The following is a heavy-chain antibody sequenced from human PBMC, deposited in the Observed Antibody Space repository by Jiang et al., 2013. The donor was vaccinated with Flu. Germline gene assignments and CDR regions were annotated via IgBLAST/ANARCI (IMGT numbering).Heavy chain of an antibody. D-gene: IGHD3-10*01. Sequence: SSYYWSWIRQPPREGTGVDWVYLLQWEHQLQPSLKSRVTISVDTSKNQFSLKLSSVTAADTAVYYCARKSRGVSYYYYMDVWGKGTTVTVSS. CDR1: SSYY. CDR3: ARKSRGVSYYYYMDV. V-gene: IGHV4-59*01. J-gene: IGHJ6*03. CDR2: LLQWEH.